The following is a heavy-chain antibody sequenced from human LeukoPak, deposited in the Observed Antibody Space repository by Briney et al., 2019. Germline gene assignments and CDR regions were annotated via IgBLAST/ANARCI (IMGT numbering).Heavy chain of an antibody. Sequence: GGSLRLSCAASGFNVSTNYLTWVRQASGKGLEWVSLIYKSGNTYHADSVKGRFIISRDNAKNSLYLQMNSLRAEDTAVYYCATVKVWCTFDYWGQGTLVTVSS. D-gene: IGHD2-8*01. CDR2: IYKSGNT. V-gene: IGHV3-66*01. J-gene: IGHJ4*02. CDR3: ATVKVWCTFDY. CDR1: GFNVSTNY.